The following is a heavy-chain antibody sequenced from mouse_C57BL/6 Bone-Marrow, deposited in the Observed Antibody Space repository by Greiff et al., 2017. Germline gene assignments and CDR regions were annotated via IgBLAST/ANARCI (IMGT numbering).Heavy chain of an antibody. D-gene: IGHD2-4*01. V-gene: IGHV5-6*01. J-gene: IGHJ2*01. CDR3: ARYDYDADY. CDR2: ISSGGSYT. CDR1: GFTFSSYG. Sequence: VMLVESGGDLVKPGGSLKLSCAASGFTFSSYGMSWVRQTPDKRLEWVATISSGGSYTYYPDSVKGRFTISRDNAKNTLYLQMSSLKSEDTAMYYCARYDYDADYWGQGTTLTVSS.